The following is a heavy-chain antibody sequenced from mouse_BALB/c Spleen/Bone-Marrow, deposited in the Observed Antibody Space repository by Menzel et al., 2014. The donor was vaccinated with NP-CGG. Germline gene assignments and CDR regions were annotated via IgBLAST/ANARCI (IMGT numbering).Heavy chain of an antibody. CDR1: GFNIKDYY. V-gene: IGHV14-1*02. CDR3: AMITTY. D-gene: IGHD2-4*01. J-gene: IGHJ2*01. CDR2: IDPENGNT. Sequence: EVQLQQSGAVLVRPGALVKLSCKASGFNIKDYYMHWVKRRPEQGLEWIGWIDPENGNTIYDPKFQGKASITADTSSNTAYLQLSSLTSEDTAVYYCAMITTYWGQGTTLTVSS.